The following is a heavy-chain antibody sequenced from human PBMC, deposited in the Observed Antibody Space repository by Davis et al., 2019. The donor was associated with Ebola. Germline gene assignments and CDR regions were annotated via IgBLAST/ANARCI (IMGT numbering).Heavy chain of an antibody. J-gene: IGHJ2*01. CDR1: GYSISSGYY. CDR2: IYHSGST. Sequence: PGGSLRLSCAVSGYSISSGYYWGWIRQPPGKGLEWIGSIYHSGSTYYNPSLKSRVTISVDTSKNQFSLKLSSVTAADTAVYYCAREKGYLFDLWGRGTLVTVSS. D-gene: IGHD5-12*01. V-gene: IGHV4-38-2*02. CDR3: AREKGYLFDL.